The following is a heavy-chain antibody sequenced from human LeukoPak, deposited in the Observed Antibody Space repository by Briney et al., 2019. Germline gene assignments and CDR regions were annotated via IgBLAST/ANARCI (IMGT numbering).Heavy chain of an antibody. CDR1: RFTFSSYA. Sequence: GGSLRLSCAASRFTFSSYAMSWVRQAPGKGLEWVSTLSGSGGNTYYADSVKGRVTISRDNSKNTLYLQMNSLRAEDTAVYHCAKGSYYYDSADYFDYWGQGTLVTVPS. V-gene: IGHV3-23*01. CDR3: AKGSYYYDSADYFDY. D-gene: IGHD3-22*01. CDR2: LSGSGGNT. J-gene: IGHJ4*02.